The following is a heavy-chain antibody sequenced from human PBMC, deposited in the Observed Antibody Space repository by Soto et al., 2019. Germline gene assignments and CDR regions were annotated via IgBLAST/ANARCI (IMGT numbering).Heavy chain of an antibody. CDR2: INHSGST. D-gene: IGHD2-8*01. V-gene: IGHV4-34*01. CDR3: ARDGIVLMVYAGYYYGMDV. CDR1: GGSFSGSY. Sequence: QVQLQQWGAGLLKPSETLSLTCAVYGGSFSGSYWSWIRPPPGKGLAWIGEINHSGSTNSNPSLKSRVTISVDTAKNQCSLRLSSVTAADTAVYYCARDGIVLMVYAGYYYGMDVWGQGTTVTVSS. J-gene: IGHJ6*02.